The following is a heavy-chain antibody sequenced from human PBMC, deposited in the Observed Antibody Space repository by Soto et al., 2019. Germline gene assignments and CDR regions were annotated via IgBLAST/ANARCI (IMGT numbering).Heavy chain of an antibody. CDR1: GGTFSTSS. Sequence: QVQLVQSGAEVKKPGSSVKVSCKASGGTFSTSSINWLRQSPGQRPEWMGNILPIFGTADYAQKFRDRVTITGDKSTNTACMELRSLLSEDAAVYYCAGGHEFGGNSDAFDIWGQGTVVTVSS. J-gene: IGHJ3*02. CDR2: ILPIFGTA. V-gene: IGHV1-69*14. CDR3: AGGHEFGGNSDAFDI. D-gene: IGHD3-10*01.